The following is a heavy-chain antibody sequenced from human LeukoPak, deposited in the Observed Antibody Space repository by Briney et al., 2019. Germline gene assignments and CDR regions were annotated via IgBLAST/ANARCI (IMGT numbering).Heavy chain of an antibody. J-gene: IGHJ5*02. CDR1: GGSLRGGNYH. D-gene: IGHD4-17*01. CDR3: ARGDGDYGGGRFDP. V-gene: IGHV4-61*02. Sequence: SQTLSLTCAVSGGSLRGGNYHWNFIRQPAGEGLEWIGRIYLGGTTDYNPSLKSRLTISLDKSKNQFSLLLTSVTAADTAIYYCARGDGDYGGGRFDPWGQGILVTASS. CDR2: IYLGGTT.